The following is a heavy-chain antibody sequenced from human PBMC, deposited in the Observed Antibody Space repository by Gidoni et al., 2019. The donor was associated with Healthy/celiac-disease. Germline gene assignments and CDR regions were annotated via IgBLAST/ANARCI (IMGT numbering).Heavy chain of an antibody. J-gene: IGHJ6*02. CDR1: GLTFSSYA. D-gene: IGHD6-6*01. Sequence: GLTFSSYAMHWVRQAPGNGLEWVAVISYDGSNKYYADSVKGRFTISRDNSKNTLYLQMNSLRAEDAAVYYCAIASSSRPTRYYYYGMDVWGQGTTVTVSS. CDR3: AIASSSRPTRYYYYGMDV. V-gene: IGHV3-30*04. CDR2: ISYDGSNK.